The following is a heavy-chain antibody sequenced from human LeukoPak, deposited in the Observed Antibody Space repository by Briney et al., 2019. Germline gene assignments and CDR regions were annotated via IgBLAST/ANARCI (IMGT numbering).Heavy chain of an antibody. D-gene: IGHD2-21*01. CDR1: GGSFSEYL. CDR2: ISHSGNT. V-gene: IGHV4-34*01. CDR3: AREMIANRGGYDS. Sequence: SETLSLTCAVYGGSFSEYLWNWIRQPPGKGLEWIGEISHSGNTNYNPSLKSRVTMSVDTSKNQFSLNLNTVTAADTALYYCAREMIANRGGYDSWRQGTLVTVSS. J-gene: IGHJ4*02.